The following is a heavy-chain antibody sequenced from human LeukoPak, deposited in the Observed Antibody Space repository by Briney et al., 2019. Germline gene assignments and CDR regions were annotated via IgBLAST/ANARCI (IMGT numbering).Heavy chain of an antibody. CDR2: IYYSGST. CDR3: ARAGESYDFWSGYPLEPFDY. J-gene: IGHJ4*02. Sequence: PSETLSLTCTVSGGSISSYYWSWIRQPPGKGLEWIGYIYYSGSTNYNPSLKSRVTISVDTSKNQFSLKLSSVTAADTAVYYCARAGESYDFWSGYPLEPFDYWGQGTLVTVSS. D-gene: IGHD3-3*01. CDR1: GGSISSYY. V-gene: IGHV4-59*01.